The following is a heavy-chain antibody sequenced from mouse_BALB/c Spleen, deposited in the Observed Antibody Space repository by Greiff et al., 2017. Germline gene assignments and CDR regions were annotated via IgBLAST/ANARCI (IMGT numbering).Heavy chain of an antibody. CDR1: GFTFTDYY. Sequence: EAQVVESGGGLVQPGGSLRLSCATSGFTFTDYYMSWVRQPPGKALEWLGFIRNKANGYTTEYSASVKGRFTISRDNSQSILYLQMNTLRAEDSATYYCARHGYYYAMDYWGQGTSVTVSS. CDR2: IRNKANGYTT. CDR3: ARHGYYYAMDY. J-gene: IGHJ4*01. V-gene: IGHV7-3*02.